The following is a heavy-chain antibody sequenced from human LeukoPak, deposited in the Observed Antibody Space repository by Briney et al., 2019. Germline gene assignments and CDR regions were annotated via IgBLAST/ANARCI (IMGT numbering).Heavy chain of an antibody. CDR2: IYYSGST. J-gene: IGHJ4*02. D-gene: IGHD6-19*01. CDR3: ASSGASSGWYFDY. CDR1: GGSISSYY. Sequence: SETLSLTCTVSGGSISSYYWSWLRQPPGKGLEWIGYIYYSGSTNYNPSLKSRVTISVDTSKNQFSLKLSSVTAADTAVYYCASSGASSGWYFDYWGQGTLVTVSS. V-gene: IGHV4-59*01.